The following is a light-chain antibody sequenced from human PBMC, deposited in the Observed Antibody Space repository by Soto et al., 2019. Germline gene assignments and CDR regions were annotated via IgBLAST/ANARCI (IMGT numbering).Light chain of an antibody. CDR1: SSNIGAGYD. Sequence: QSVLTQPPSVSGAPGQRVTISCTGSSSNIGAGYDVHWYQQLPGTAPKLLIYGNSNRPSGVPDRFSGSKYGTSASLAITGLQAEDDADYYCQSYDSSLSGYVFGTGTKVTVL. V-gene: IGLV1-40*01. CDR2: GNS. J-gene: IGLJ1*01. CDR3: QSYDSSLSGYV.